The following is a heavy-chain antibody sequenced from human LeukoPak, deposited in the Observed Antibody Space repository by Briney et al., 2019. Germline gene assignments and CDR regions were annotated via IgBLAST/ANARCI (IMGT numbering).Heavy chain of an antibody. J-gene: IGHJ5*02. CDR3: ARGFPTSLRWFDP. CDR1: GGSFSGYH. CDR2: IDHSGSA. Sequence: SETLSLTCGVYGGSFSGYHWTWIRLRPGKGLDWIGDIDHSGSAHYNPSLKSRVTISIDTSNKQFSLNLHSATAADTAVYYCARGFPTSLRWFDPWGQGTLVTVSS. D-gene: IGHD3-16*02. V-gene: IGHV4-34*01.